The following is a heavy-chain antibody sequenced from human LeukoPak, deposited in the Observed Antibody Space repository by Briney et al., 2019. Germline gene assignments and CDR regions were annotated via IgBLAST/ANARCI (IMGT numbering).Heavy chain of an antibody. CDR2: IYYSGST. Sequence: SETLSLTSTVSGGSISSHYWSWIRQPPGKGLEWIGYIYYSGSTNYNPSLKSRVTISVDTSRNQFSLKLSSVTAADTAVYYCARNSGYYYRDAFDIWGQGTMVTVSS. CDR3: ARNSGYYYRDAFDI. V-gene: IGHV4-59*11. CDR1: GGSISSHY. J-gene: IGHJ3*02. D-gene: IGHD3-22*01.